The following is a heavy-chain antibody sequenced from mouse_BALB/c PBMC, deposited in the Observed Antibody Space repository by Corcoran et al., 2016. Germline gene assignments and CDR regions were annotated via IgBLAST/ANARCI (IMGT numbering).Heavy chain of an antibody. CDR3: ASRFDEAWFAY. CDR2: INPYNDSP. V-gene: IGHV1S136*01. J-gene: IGHJ3*01. CDR1: GSTFTSYV. Sequence: EVQLQQSGPELVKPGASVKLSRKASGSTFTSYVMHWVKRKPGQGLEWIGYINPYNDSPKYNEKFKGKATLSSDKSSSTAYMELSSLTSEDSAVYYCASRFDEAWFAYWGQGTLVTVSA.